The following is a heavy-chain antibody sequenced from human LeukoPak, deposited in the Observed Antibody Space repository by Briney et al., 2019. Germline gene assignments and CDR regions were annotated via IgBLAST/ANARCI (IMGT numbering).Heavy chain of an antibody. D-gene: IGHD5-12*01. CDR1: GGTFSSYA. CDR2: IIPIFGTA. Sequence: GSSVKVSCKASGGTFSSYAISWVRQAPGQGLEWMGGIIPIFGTANYAQKFQGRVTITTDESTSTAYMELGSLRSEDTAVYYCARDRRYSGYFDYWGQGTLVTVSS. V-gene: IGHV1-69*05. J-gene: IGHJ4*02. CDR3: ARDRRYSGYFDY.